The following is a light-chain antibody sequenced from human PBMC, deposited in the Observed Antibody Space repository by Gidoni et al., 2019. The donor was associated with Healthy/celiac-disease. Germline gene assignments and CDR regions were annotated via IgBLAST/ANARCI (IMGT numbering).Light chain of an antibody. J-gene: IGLJ1*01. Sequence: QSVLTQPPAASGTPGQRVTISCYGSSSNIGSNTVNWYQQLPGTAPKLLIYSNNPRPSGFPDRFSGSKSGTSASLAISGLQSEDEADYYCAAWDDSLNGYVFGTGTKVTVL. CDR2: SNN. V-gene: IGLV1-44*01. CDR1: SSNIGSNT. CDR3: AAWDDSLNGYV.